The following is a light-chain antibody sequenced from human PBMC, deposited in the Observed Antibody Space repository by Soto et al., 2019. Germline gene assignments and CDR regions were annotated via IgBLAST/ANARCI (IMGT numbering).Light chain of an antibody. CDR2: DAY. Sequence: EVGLTQSQATLPLSPGERATRSCRASQSVSNNNLAWYQQKPGQAPRHLNYDAYNRAPGIPARFSGSGSGTDFTLPISSLEPEEFAVYYCQPRTNWLTFGGGTKLEIK. J-gene: IGKJ4*01. CDR1: QSVSNN. CDR3: QPRTNWLT. V-gene: IGKV3-11*01.